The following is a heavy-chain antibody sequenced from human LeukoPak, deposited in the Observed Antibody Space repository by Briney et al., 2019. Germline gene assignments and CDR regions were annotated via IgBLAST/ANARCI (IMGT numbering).Heavy chain of an antibody. Sequence: GSLRLSCAASGFTFRSYWMSWVRQAPGKGLEWVANIKQDGSEKYYVDSLKGRFTISRDNAKNSLYLQMNSLRAEDAAVYYCARVRWLHQNRYFDLWGRGTLVTVSS. D-gene: IGHD5-12*01. CDR3: ARVRWLHQNRYFDL. CDR1: GFTFRSYW. CDR2: IKQDGSEK. J-gene: IGHJ2*01. V-gene: IGHV3-7*01.